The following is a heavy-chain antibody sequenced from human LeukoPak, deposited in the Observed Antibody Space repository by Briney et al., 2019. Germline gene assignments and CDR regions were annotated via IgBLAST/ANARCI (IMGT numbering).Heavy chain of an antibody. CDR3: AKDSGYDIFSFSASAFDI. CDR2: ISGSGGST. D-gene: IGHD3-9*01. CDR1: GFTFSSYG. Sequence: GRSLRLSCAASGFTFSSYGMSWVSQAPGKGLEWVSAISGSGGSTYYADSVKGRFTISRDNSKNTLYLQMNSLRAEDTAVYYCAKDSGYDIFSFSASAFDIWGQGTMVTVSS. J-gene: IGHJ3*02. V-gene: IGHV3-23*01.